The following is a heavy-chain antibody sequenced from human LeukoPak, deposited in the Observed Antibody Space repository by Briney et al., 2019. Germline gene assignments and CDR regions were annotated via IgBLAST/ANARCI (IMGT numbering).Heavy chain of an antibody. V-gene: IGHV4-34*01. J-gene: IGHJ4*02. Sequence: SEPLSLTCAVDGGSLSGYYWSWIRQTTGKGLEWIGEIRRSGNANYNPSLKSRVTLSIDTSKNHFYLNLTSVTAADTAMYYCARRPMPTTMTSPFDYWGPGAQVTVPS. CDR1: GGSLSGYY. D-gene: IGHD4-17*01. CDR3: ARRPMPTTMTSPFDY. CDR2: IRRSGNA.